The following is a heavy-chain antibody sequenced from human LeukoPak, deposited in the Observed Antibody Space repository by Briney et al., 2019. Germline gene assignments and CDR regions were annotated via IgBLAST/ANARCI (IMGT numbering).Heavy chain of an antibody. Sequence: GGSLRLSCAASGFTFSSYSMNWVRQAPGKGLEWVSSISSSSSSYIYYADSVKGRFIISRDNAKNSLYLQMNSLRAEDTAVYYCARVETLRYGSGSYYAFDIWGQGTMVTVSS. J-gene: IGHJ3*02. CDR3: ARVETLRYGSGSYYAFDI. D-gene: IGHD3-10*01. CDR1: GFTFSSYS. CDR2: ISSSSSSYI. V-gene: IGHV3-21*01.